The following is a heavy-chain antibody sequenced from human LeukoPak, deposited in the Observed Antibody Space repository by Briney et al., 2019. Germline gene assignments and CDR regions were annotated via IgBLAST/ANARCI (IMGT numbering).Heavy chain of an antibody. V-gene: IGHV3-21*01. J-gene: IGHJ4*02. Sequence: AGGSLRLSCAASGFTFSAYSMTWVRQAPGKGLEWISFISGSSAYIYYADSVKGRFTISRDNAKNSLFLQMNSLRAEDTAVYYCARDRAPSLTGYGDQGYWGQGTLVTVSS. CDR2: ISGSSAYI. CDR3: ARDRAPSLTGYGDQGY. D-gene: IGHD4-17*01. CDR1: GFTFSAYS.